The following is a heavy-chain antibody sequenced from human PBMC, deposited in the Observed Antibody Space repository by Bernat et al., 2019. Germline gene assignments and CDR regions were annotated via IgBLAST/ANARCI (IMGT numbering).Heavy chain of an antibody. CDR2: IKSKTDGGTT. J-gene: IGHJ6*02. D-gene: IGHD1-26*01. CDR3: TTAPYSGSYYGYYYGMDV. Sequence: EVQLVESGGGLVKPGGSLRPSCAASGFTFSNAWMSWVRQAPGKGLEWVGRIKSKTDGGTTDYAAPVKGRFTISRDDSKNTLYLQMNSLKTEDTAVYYCTTAPYSGSYYGYYYGMDVWGQGTTVTVSS. V-gene: IGHV3-15*01. CDR1: GFTFSNAW.